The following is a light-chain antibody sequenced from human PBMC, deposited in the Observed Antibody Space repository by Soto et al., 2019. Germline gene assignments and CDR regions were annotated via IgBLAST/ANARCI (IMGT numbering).Light chain of an antibody. Sequence: DIQMTQSPSSLSASVGGRVTITCRASQGISSYLNWYQQKPGKAPKLLIYAASSLQSGVPSRFSGSGSGTEFTLTISSLQPDDFATYYCQQYNSYTWTFGQGTKVDIK. CDR1: QGISSY. V-gene: IGKV1-39*01. J-gene: IGKJ1*01. CDR2: AAS. CDR3: QQYNSYTWT.